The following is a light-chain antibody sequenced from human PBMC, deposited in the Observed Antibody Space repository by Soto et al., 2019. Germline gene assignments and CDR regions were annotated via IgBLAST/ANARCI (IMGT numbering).Light chain of an antibody. CDR1: QSVSSN. CDR3: KQYKNGPWT. Sequence: EIVMTQSPATLSVSPGEGATLSCRASQSVSSNLAWYQQKPGQAPRLLIYGASTRATGIPVRFSGGGSGTEFTLTKSSLQSEDFAVYYCKQYKNGPWTFGQGTKVEI. CDR2: GAS. J-gene: IGKJ1*01. V-gene: IGKV3-15*01.